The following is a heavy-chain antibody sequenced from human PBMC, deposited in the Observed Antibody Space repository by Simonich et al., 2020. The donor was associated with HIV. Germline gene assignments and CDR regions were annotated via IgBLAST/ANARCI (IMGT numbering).Heavy chain of an antibody. CDR3: ARQGPTNVDRAMVTELGFDY. CDR2: INPNSGGT. Sequence: QVQLVQSGAEVKKPGASVKVSCKASGYTFTGYYMHWVRQAPGQGLEWSGLINPNSGGTNYAQKFQGRVTMTRDTSVSTAYMGLSRLRSGDTAVYYCARQGPTNVDRAMVTELGFDYWGQGTLVTVSS. D-gene: IGHD5-18*01. J-gene: IGHJ4*02. V-gene: IGHV1-2*02. CDR1: GYTFTGYY.